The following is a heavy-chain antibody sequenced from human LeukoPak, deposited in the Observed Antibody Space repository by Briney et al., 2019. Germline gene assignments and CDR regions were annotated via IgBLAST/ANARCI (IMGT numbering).Heavy chain of an antibody. CDR3: TTDWDCSSTSCRYYYYYYMDV. Sequence: GGSLRLSCAASGFTFSNAWMSWVRQAPGKGLEWVGRIKSKTDGGTTDYAAPVKGRFTISRDDSKNTLYLQMNSLKTEDTAVYYCTTDWDCSSTSCRYYYYYYMDVWGKGTTVTVSS. J-gene: IGHJ6*03. CDR2: IKSKTDGGTT. CDR1: GFTFSNAW. D-gene: IGHD2-2*01. V-gene: IGHV3-15*01.